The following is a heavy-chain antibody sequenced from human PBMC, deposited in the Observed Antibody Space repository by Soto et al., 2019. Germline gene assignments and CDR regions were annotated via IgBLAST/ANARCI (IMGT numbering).Heavy chain of an antibody. CDR3: ATRRNSYDSSFDPNDV. CDR2: INHSGST. Sequence: PSETLSLTCAVYGGSFSGYYWSWIRQPPGKGLEWIGEINHSGSTNYNPSLKSRVTISVDTSKNQFSLKLTSVTAADTAVYYCATRRNSYDSSFDPNDVWGQGTMVTV. CDR1: GGSFSGYY. V-gene: IGHV4-34*01. D-gene: IGHD3-22*01. J-gene: IGHJ3*01.